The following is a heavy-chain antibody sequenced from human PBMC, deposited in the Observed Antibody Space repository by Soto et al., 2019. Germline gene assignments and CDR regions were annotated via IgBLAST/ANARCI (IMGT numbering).Heavy chain of an antibody. V-gene: IGHV1-24*01. CDR3: ATRAVGDITMIVVVAGAFDI. CDR2: FDPEDGET. CDR1: GYTLTELS. Sequence: ASVKVSCKVSGYTLTELSMHWVRQAPGKGLEWMGGFDPEDGETIYAQRFQGRVTMTEDTSTDTAYMELSSLRSEDTAVYYCATRAVGDITMIVVVAGAFDIWGQGTMVTVS. J-gene: IGHJ3*02. D-gene: IGHD3-22*01.